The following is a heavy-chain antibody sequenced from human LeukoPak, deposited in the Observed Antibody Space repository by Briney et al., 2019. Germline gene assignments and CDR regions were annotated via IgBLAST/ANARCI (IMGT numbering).Heavy chain of an antibody. CDR2: ISSTDSIM. J-gene: IGHJ4*02. Sequence: GGSLRLFCAASGFIFSDYYMTWIRQAPGKGLEWVSYISSTDSIMYYADSVKGRFTISRDNAKNSLYLQMNSLRAEDTAVYYCARGRYNYGYIYDYWGQGTLVTVSS. D-gene: IGHD5-18*01. V-gene: IGHV3-11*04. CDR1: GFIFSDYY. CDR3: ARGRYNYGYIYDY.